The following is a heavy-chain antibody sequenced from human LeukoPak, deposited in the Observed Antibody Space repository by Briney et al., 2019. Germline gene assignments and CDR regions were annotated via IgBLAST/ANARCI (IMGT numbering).Heavy chain of an antibody. CDR1: GGSISSSSYY. CDR3: ASGSDKYYDSSGYYYSVY. D-gene: IGHD3-22*01. V-gene: IGHV4-39*01. CDR2: IYYRGTT. J-gene: IGHJ4*02. Sequence: PSETLSLTCTVSGGSISSSSYYWGRIRQPPGKGLEWIGSIYYRGTTYYNPSLESRVTISVDTSKNQFSLKLTSVTAADTAVYYYASGSDKYYDSSGYYYSVYWGQGTLVTVSS.